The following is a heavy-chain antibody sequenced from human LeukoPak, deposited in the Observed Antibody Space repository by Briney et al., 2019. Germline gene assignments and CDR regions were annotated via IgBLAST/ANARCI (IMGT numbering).Heavy chain of an antibody. V-gene: IGHV3-23*01. Sequence: GGSLRLSCAVSGITLSNYGMSWVRQAPGKGLEWVAGISGSGGGTNYADSVKGRFTISRDNPKNSLYLQMNSLRAEDTAVYFCAKRGVVIRVILVGFHKEAYYFDSWGQGALVTVSS. CDR3: AKRGVVIRVILVGFHKEAYYFDS. J-gene: IGHJ4*02. D-gene: IGHD3-22*01. CDR1: GITLSNYG. CDR2: ISGSGGGT.